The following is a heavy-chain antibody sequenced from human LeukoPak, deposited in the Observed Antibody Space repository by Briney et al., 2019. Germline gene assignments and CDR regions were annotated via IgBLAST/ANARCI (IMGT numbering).Heavy chain of an antibody. J-gene: IGHJ5*02. Sequence: QPGGSLRLSCAASGFTFRSYWMNWVRQAPGKGLLWVSRINTEGSSANYADSVKGRFTISRDNAKNTVYLQMNSPRAEDTAVYYCARGLTSGNAWGQGTLVTVSS. CDR3: ARGLTSGNA. CDR2: INTEGSSA. V-gene: IGHV3-74*01. D-gene: IGHD2-2*01. CDR1: GFTFRSYW.